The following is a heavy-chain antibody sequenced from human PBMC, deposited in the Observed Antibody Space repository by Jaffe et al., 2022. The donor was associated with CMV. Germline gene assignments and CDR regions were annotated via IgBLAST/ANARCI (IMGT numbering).Heavy chain of an antibody. CDR3: ARGGSSREGPVYYYYYYGMDV. CDR2: MNPNSGNT. CDR1: GYTFTSYD. V-gene: IGHV1-8*01. D-gene: IGHD1-20*01. J-gene: IGHJ6*02. Sequence: QVQLVQSGAEVKKPGASVKVSCKASGYTFTSYDINWVRQATGQGLEWMGWMNPNSGNTGYAQKFQGRVTMTRNTSISTAYMELSSLRSEDTAVYYCARGGSSREGPVYYYYYYGMDVWGQGTTVTVSS.